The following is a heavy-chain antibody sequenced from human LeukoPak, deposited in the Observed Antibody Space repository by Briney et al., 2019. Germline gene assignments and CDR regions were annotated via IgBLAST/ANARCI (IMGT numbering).Heavy chain of an antibody. CDR1: GFTFSSYS. V-gene: IGHV3-30*18. D-gene: IGHD3-3*01. CDR2: ISYDGSNK. CDR3: AKVGGGLTIFGVVIAHYYYYGMDV. Sequence: GGSLRLSCAASGFTFSSYSMHWVRQAPGKGLEWVAVISYDGSNKYYADSVKGRFTISRDNSKNTLYLQMNSLRAEDTAVYYCAKVGGGLTIFGVVIAHYYYYGMDVWGQGTTVTVSS. J-gene: IGHJ6*02.